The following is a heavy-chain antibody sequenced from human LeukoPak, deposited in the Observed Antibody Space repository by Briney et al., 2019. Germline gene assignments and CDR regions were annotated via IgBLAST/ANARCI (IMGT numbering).Heavy chain of an antibody. V-gene: IGHV1-69-2*01. J-gene: IGHJ4*02. D-gene: IGHD6-6*01. CDR3: ARDFGRFPYSSSSAY. CDR1: GYTFTDYY. CDR2: VDPEDGET. Sequence: ASVKISCKVSGYTFTDYYMHWVQQAPGKGLEWMGLVDPEDGETIYEEKFQGRVTITTDESTSTAYMELSSLRSEDTAVYYCARDFGRFPYSSSSAYWGQGTLVTVSS.